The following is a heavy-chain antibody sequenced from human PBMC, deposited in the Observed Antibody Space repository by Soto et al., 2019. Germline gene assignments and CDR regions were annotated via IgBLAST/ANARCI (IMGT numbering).Heavy chain of an antibody. CDR1: GGSFTSNNW. Sequence: SETLSLTCAVSGGSFTSNNWWTWVRQPPGQGLEWIGEIYRTGSTNYNPSLKSQVTISLDKSENQFSLKVTSLTAADTAVYYCASRDPGTSVDYWGQGTLVTVSS. J-gene: IGHJ4*02. V-gene: IGHV4-4*02. CDR2: IYRTGST. CDR3: ASRDPGTSVDY. D-gene: IGHD1-7*01.